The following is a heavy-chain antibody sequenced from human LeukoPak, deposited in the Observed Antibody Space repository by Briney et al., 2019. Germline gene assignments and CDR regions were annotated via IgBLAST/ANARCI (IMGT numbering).Heavy chain of an antibody. J-gene: IGHJ4*02. V-gene: IGHV5-51*01. CDR3: ARPRPRYSSSWYYFDY. CDR2: IYPGDSDT. D-gene: IGHD6-13*01. CDR1: GYSFTSYW. Sequence: GESLQISCKGSGYSFTSYWIGWVRQMPGKGLEWMGIIYPGDSDTRYSPSFQGQVTISADTSISTAYLQWSSLKASDTAMYYCARPRPRYSSSWYYFDYWGQGTLVTVSS.